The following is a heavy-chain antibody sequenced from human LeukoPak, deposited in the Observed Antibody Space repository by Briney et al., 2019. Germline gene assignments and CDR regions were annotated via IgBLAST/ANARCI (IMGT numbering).Heavy chain of an antibody. V-gene: IGHV3-53*01. D-gene: IGHD6-19*01. Sequence: GGSLRLSCAASGFTVSSNYMSWVRQAPGKGLEWVSVIYSGGSTYYADSVKGRFTISRDNSKNTLYLQMNSLRAEDTAVYYCTTDAIAVAGTIDYWGQGTLVTVSS. CDR3: TTDAIAVAGTIDY. J-gene: IGHJ4*02. CDR2: IYSGGST. CDR1: GFTVSSNY.